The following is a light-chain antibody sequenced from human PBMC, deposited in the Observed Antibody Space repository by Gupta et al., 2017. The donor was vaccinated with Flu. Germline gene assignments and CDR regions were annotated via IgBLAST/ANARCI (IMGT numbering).Light chain of an antibody. J-gene: IGKJ3*01. V-gene: IGKV1-33*01. Sequence: QMTQSPSSLSASVGDRVTITCRASQDITNYLNWYQQKPGRAPKLLIYDASNLAAGVPSRFSGSGSGTDFSITITSLQPEDIATYYCQQYENLPLTFGPGTKVEFK. CDR1: QDITNY. CDR3: QQYENLPLT. CDR2: DAS.